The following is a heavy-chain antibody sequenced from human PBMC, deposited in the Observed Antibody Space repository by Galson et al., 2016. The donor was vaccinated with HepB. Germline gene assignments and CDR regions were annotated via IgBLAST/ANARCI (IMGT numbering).Heavy chain of an antibody. J-gene: IGHJ4*02. Sequence: SLRLSCAASGFTFKKYGFNWVRLTPGKGLEWLSYIESYSKIIRYTESVRGRFTVSRDNAKNSVYLQLRGLRVEDTAIYYCARDGPNYNYDFWGQGTLVTVSS. CDR3: ARDGPNYNYDF. D-gene: IGHD5-24*01. V-gene: IGHV3-48*04. CDR1: GFTFKKYG. CDR2: IESYSKII.